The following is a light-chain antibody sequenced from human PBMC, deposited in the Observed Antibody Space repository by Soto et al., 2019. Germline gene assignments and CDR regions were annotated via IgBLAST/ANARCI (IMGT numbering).Light chain of an antibody. CDR3: QQCYSTPRT. Sequence: DIQMTQSPSSLSASVGDRVTITCRASQSISSYLNWYQQKPGKAPKLLIYAASSLQSGVPSRFSGSGSGTDFTLTISSLQPEDFATYYCQQCYSTPRTFGGGTKLDSK. CDR2: AAS. CDR1: QSISSY. V-gene: IGKV1-39*01. J-gene: IGKJ4*01.